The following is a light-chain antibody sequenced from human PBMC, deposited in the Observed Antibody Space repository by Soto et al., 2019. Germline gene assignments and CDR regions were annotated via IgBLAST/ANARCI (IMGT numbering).Light chain of an antibody. J-gene: IGLJ1*01. CDR3: QSYDRSLSGSYV. V-gene: IGLV1-40*01. Sequence: QSVLTQPPSVSGAPGQRFTISCTGSSSNIGAGYDVHWYQRLPGTAPKVLIYNNNNRPSGVPDRFSGSKSGTSASLAITGLQAEDEADYYCQSYDRSLSGSYVFGTGTKLTVL. CDR2: NNN. CDR1: SSNIGAGYD.